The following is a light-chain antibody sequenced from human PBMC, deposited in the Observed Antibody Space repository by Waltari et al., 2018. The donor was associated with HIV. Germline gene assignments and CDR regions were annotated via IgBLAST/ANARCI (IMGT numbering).Light chain of an antibody. V-gene: IGKV2-28*01. CDR1: QNLLHTKGHNY. CDR3: MHGQQTPV. CDR2: LGS. J-gene: IGKJ1*01. Sequence: DIAMIQSPDSLAVSPGESASISCRSSQNLLHTKGHNYLDWYLQRSGQAPALLIYLGSQRAAWVPGRIAGSGSGTSFILKIKRVEAEDVGVYYCMHGQQTPVFGQGTKVEIK.